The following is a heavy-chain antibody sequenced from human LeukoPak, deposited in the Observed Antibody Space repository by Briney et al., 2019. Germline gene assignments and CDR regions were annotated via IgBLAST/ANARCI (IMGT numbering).Heavy chain of an antibody. D-gene: IGHD6-6*01. V-gene: IGHV1-2*06. CDR2: INPNSGGT. Sequence: ASVKVSYKASEYTFTGYYMHWVRQAPGQGLEWMGRINPNSGGTNYAQKFQGRVTMTRDTSITTAYMELSRLRSDDTAVYYCARYAYSSSFDYWGQGTLLTVSS. CDR1: EYTFTGYY. J-gene: IGHJ4*02. CDR3: ARYAYSSSFDY.